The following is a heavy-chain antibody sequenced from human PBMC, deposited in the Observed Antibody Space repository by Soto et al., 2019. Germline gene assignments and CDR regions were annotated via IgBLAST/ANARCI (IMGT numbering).Heavy chain of an antibody. CDR2: IYHSGST. J-gene: IGHJ6*02. CDR1: GGSISSSNW. D-gene: IGHD2-2*01. Sequence: PSETLSLTCAVSGGSISSSNWWSWVRQPPGKGLEWIGEIYHSGSTNYNPSLKSRVTISVDKSKNQFSLKLSSVTAADTAVYYCARDQRILGVPAARGEKNYYYYGMDVWGQGTTVTVSS. V-gene: IGHV4-4*02. CDR3: ARDQRILGVPAARGEKNYYYYGMDV.